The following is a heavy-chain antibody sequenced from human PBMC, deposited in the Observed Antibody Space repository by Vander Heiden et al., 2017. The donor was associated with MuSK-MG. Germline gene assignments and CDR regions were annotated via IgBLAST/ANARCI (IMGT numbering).Heavy chain of an antibody. D-gene: IGHD1-26*01. Sequence: EVPLLEPGGGLVQPGGSLRLPCAPSGFTFSSYAMSWVRQAPGKGLEWVSAISGSGGSTYYADSVKGRFTISRDNSKNTLYLQMNSLRAEDTAVYYCAKDCVGGDFDYWGQGTLVTVSS. CDR3: AKDCVGGDFDY. J-gene: IGHJ4*02. V-gene: IGHV3-23*01. CDR2: ISGSGGST. CDR1: GFTFSSYA.